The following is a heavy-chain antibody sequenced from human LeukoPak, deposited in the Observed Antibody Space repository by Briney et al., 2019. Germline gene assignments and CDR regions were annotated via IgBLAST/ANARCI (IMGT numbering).Heavy chain of an antibody. CDR1: GGSISSYY. Sequence: SETLSLTCTVSGGSISSYYWSWIRQPPGKGLEWIGYIYYSGSTNYNPSLKSRVTISVDTSKNQFSLKLSSVTAADTAVYYCARDLGFGELHWFDPWGQGTLVTVSS. CDR3: ARDLGFGELHWFDP. V-gene: IGHV4-59*01. J-gene: IGHJ5*02. D-gene: IGHD3-10*01. CDR2: IYYSGST.